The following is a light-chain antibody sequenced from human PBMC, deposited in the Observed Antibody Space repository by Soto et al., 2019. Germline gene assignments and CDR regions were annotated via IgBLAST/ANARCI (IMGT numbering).Light chain of an antibody. J-gene: IGKJ1*01. Sequence: EIVLTQSPATLSLSPGERATLSCRASQSVSSSLAWYQQKLGQAPRLLIYEASDRATGIPARFSGSGSGTDFTLIIRSLEPEDFAVYYCQQGSNWPWTFGQGNKVEIK. V-gene: IGKV3-11*01. CDR1: QSVSSS. CDR2: EAS. CDR3: QQGSNWPWT.